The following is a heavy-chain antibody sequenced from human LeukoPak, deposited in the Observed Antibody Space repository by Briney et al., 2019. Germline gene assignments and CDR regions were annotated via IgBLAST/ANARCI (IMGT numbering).Heavy chain of an antibody. CDR1: GFTFSSYS. Sequence: GGSLRLSCAASGFTFSSYSMNWVRQAPGKGLEWVSYISSSGSTIYYADSVKGRFTISRDNAKNSLYLQMNSLRAEDTAVYYCARDLRYYFDYWGQRTLVTVSS. V-gene: IGHV3-48*04. J-gene: IGHJ4*02. CDR3: ARDLRYYFDY. CDR2: ISSSGSTI.